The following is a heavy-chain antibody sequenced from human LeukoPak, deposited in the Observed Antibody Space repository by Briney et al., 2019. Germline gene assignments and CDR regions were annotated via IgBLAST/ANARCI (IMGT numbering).Heavy chain of an antibody. Sequence: SVRLSCAAGGFTFSNYGMRWVRQAAGKGLEWVAGITSDVNNKYYAHSVKGRFTISADNSKNTPYLEVDSLSTEDTAVYFCAEGAATGWAAVDYWGQGTMVTVS. V-gene: IGHV3-30*18. CDR1: GFTFSNYG. D-gene: IGHD6-19*01. CDR3: AEGAATGWAAVDY. J-gene: IGHJ4*02. CDR2: ITSDVNNK.